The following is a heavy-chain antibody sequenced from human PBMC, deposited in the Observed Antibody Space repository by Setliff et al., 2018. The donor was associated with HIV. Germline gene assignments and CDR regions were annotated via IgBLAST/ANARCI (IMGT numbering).Heavy chain of an antibody. CDR2: ITGSGGTT. Sequence: GGSLRLSCAASTFTFSSYPMNWVRQAPGKGLEWVSTITGSGGTTYYADSVKGRFTISRDNSMNTLYLQMNSLRAEDTAVFYCAKLAGGTSPDGYYYYMDVWGKGTTVTVSS. V-gene: IGHV3-23*01. CDR3: AKLAGGTSPDGYYYYMDV. CDR1: TFTFSSYP. D-gene: IGHD2-15*01. J-gene: IGHJ6*03.